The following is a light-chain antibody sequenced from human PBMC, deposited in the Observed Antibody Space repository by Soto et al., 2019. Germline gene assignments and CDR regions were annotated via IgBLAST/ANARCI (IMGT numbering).Light chain of an antibody. CDR3: QQANSFPIT. Sequence: DIQLTQSPSSVSASVGDTVTITCRASQGLKFLAWYQQKPGKAPRLLIYEATNLQSGVPPRFSGSGPGTDFTLTISSLQPEDFATYFCQQANSFPITFGQGTRLEIK. V-gene: IGKV1-12*01. J-gene: IGKJ5*01. CDR2: EAT. CDR1: QGLKF.